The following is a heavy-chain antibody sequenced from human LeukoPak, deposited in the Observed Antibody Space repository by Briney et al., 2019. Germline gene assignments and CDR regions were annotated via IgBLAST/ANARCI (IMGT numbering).Heavy chain of an antibody. CDR1: GFTFSSYA. J-gene: IGHJ4*02. CDR2: ISGSGGST. Sequence: LPGGSLRLSCAASGFTFSSYAMSWVRQAPGKGLEWVSAISGSGGSTYYADPVKGRFTISRDNSKNTLYLQMNSLRAEDTAVYYCAKAGVFMVRGVSFDYWGQGTLVTVSS. V-gene: IGHV3-23*01. D-gene: IGHD3-10*01. CDR3: AKAGVFMVRGVSFDY.